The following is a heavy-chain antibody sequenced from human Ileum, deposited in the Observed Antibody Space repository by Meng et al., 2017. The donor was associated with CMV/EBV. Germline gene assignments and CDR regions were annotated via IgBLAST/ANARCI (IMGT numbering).Heavy chain of an antibody. J-gene: IGHJ4*01. Sequence: AASGVTVSGSYMSWVRRAPGKGLEWVSVFYSGGSTDYADSLKGRFTISRDNSKNPLYLQMNSLRAEDTAVYYCARDTTYGTGSWPDFWGQGTLVTVSS. CDR2: FYSGGST. CDR3: ARDTTYGTGSWPDF. V-gene: IGHV3-53*01. CDR1: GVTVSGSY. D-gene: IGHD3-10*01.